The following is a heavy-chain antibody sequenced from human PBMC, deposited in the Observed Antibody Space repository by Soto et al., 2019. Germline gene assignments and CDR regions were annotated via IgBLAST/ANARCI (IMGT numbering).Heavy chain of an antibody. J-gene: IGHJ6*02. V-gene: IGHV3-30-3*01. CDR2: ISYDGTNK. Sequence: QVQLVESGGGVVQPGRSLRLSCAASGFTFSTYAMHWVRQAPGKGLEWVAVISYDGTNKYYADSVRGRFTISRDNYKNTRFLQMDSLRAEDTAVYYCAKDGAGNNLGYVKLDNDYYGMVVWGQGTTVTVSS. CDR1: GFTFSTYA. D-gene: IGHD1-1*01. CDR3: AKDGAGNNLGYVKLDNDYYGMVV.